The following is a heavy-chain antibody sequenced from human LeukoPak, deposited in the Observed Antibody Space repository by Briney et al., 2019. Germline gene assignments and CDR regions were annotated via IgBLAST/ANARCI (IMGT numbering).Heavy chain of an antibody. V-gene: IGHV3-74*01. D-gene: IGHD1-26*01. CDR1: GFTFSSYW. CDR3: ARVGQGEWFFDL. J-gene: IGHJ2*01. Sequence: GGSLRLSCVASGFTFSSYWMHWVRQDPRKGLVWVSRINGDGRNINYADSVKGRFTISRDNAMNTLYLQMDSLGAEDTAVYYCARVGQGEWFFDLWGRGTLVTVSS. CDR2: INGDGRNI.